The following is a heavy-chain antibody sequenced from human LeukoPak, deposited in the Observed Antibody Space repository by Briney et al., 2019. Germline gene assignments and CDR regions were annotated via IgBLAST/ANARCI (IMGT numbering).Heavy chain of an antibody. D-gene: IGHD3-10*01. V-gene: IGHV1-69*13. CDR1: EDTLNIYT. Sequence: SVKVSCKASEDTLNIYTFMWVRQAPGQGLEWMGGVIPMFDRTNYAQRFQGRVTFSADESTTTAQMELRSLRSEDTAIYYCARGGPFGELFFWGQGTLVTVSS. CDR3: ARGGPFGELFF. CDR2: VIPMFDRT. J-gene: IGHJ4*02.